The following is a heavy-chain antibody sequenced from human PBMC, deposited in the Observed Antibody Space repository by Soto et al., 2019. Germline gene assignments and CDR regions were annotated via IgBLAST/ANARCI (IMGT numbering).Heavy chain of an antibody. J-gene: IGHJ4*02. V-gene: IGHV4-39*01. CDR2: IYYSGIT. Sequence: SETPSLTCTVSGVSISNSSYYWGWIRRPPGKGLEWIGTIYYSGITYYNPSLKSRVTISVDTSKNQFSLKLTSVTAADTDVYYCARNGSNWGQGTLVTLSS. CDR1: GVSISNSSYY. CDR3: ARNGSN.